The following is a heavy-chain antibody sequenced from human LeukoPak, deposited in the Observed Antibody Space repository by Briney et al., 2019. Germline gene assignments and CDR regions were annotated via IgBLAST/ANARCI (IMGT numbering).Heavy chain of an antibody. CDR1: GGSISSSSYY. D-gene: IGHD1-26*01. CDR2: IYYSGST. CDR3: ARHGSCGSYYSPPHHHFDY. Sequence: SETLSLTCTVSGGSISSSSYYWGWIRQPPGKGLEWIGSIYYSGSTSYNPSLMSRVAISVDTSKNQFSLKLSSVTAADTAVYYCARHGSCGSYYSPPHHHFDYWGQGTLVTVSS. V-gene: IGHV4-39*01. J-gene: IGHJ4*02.